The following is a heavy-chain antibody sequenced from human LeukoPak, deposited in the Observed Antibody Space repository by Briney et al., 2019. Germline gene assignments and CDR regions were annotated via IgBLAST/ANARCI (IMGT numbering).Heavy chain of an antibody. J-gene: IGHJ4*02. CDR3: ARSSSSSLAYYFDY. Sequence: SETLSLTCAVYGGSFSGYYWSWIRQPPGKGLEWIGEINHSGSTNYNPSLKSRVTISVGTSKNQFSLRLSSVTAADTAVYYCARSSSSSLAYYFDYWGQGTLVTVSS. V-gene: IGHV4-34*01. CDR2: INHSGST. D-gene: IGHD6-6*01. CDR1: GGSFSGYY.